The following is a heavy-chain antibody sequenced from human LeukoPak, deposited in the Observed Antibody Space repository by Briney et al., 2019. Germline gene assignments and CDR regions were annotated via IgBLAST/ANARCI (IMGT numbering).Heavy chain of an antibody. Sequence: GESLKISCKGFGYIFTTYWIGWVRQMPGKGLEWMGIIYPGDSDIRYSPSFQGQVTISADKSISTAYLQWSSLKASDTAMYYCARLTSPSPLIVLRFSGGYFDYWGQGTLVTVSS. CDR3: ARLTSPSPLIVLRFSGGYFDY. J-gene: IGHJ4*02. D-gene: IGHD3-3*01. V-gene: IGHV5-51*01. CDR2: IYPGDSDI. CDR1: GYIFTTYW.